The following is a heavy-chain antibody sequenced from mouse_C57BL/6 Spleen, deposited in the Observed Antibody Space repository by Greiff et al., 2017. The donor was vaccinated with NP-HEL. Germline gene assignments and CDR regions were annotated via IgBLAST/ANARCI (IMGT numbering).Heavy chain of an antibody. Sequence: QVQLKQSGAELARPGASVKLSCKASGYTFTSYGISWVKQRTGQGLEWIGEIYPRSGNTYYNEKFKGKATLTADKSSSTAYMELRSLTSEDSAVYFCARGGIYYDYGDYFDYWGQGTTLTVSS. CDR2: IYPRSGNT. J-gene: IGHJ2*01. D-gene: IGHD2-4*01. CDR3: ARGGIYYDYGDYFDY. V-gene: IGHV1-81*01. CDR1: GYTFTSYG.